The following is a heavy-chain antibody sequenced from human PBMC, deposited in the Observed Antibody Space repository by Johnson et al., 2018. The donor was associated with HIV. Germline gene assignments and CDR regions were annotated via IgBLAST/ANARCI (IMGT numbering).Heavy chain of an antibody. CDR1: GFTFDDYG. V-gene: IGHV3-20*04. J-gene: IGHJ3*02. Sequence: VQLVESGGGVVRPGGSLRLSCAASGFTFDDYGMSWVRQAPGKGLEWVSGINWTGGSTGYADSVKGRFTISRDNAKNSLYLQMNSLRAEDTALYYCAGRFYYDSSGYYSAAFDIWGQGTMVTVSS. CDR3: AGRFYYDSSGYYSAAFDI. D-gene: IGHD3-22*01. CDR2: INWTGGST.